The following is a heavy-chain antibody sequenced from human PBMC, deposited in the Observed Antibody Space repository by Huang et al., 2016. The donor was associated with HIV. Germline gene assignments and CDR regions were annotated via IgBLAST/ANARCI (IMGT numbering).Heavy chain of an antibody. V-gene: IGHV1-69*01. J-gene: IGHJ4*02. CDR1: GGSFSSQS. D-gene: IGHD3-16*02. CDR2: TSPTLWIP. Sequence: QVQLVQSGAEVKKPGSSVKVSCKASGGSFSSQSISWVRQAPGQGLEWKGGTSPTLWIPSYAQIFQGRVTISADDSTSTADMELNSLTSADTAIYYCARGLHNIASSPPDSWGQGTLITVSS. CDR3: ARGLHNIASSPPDS.